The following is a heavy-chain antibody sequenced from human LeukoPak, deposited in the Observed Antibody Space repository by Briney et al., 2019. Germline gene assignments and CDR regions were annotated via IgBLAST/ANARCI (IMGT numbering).Heavy chain of an antibody. CDR3: ARDRGIVGTTGYYYMDV. CDR1: GFSFSDYY. Sequence: GGSLRLSCVASGFSFSDYYMSWIRQAPGKGLEWVSYIGSTIYYADSVKGRFTISRDNAKNSLYLQMNSLRAEDTAVYYCARDRGIVGTTGYYYMDVWGKGTTVIVSS. J-gene: IGHJ6*03. CDR2: IGSTI. D-gene: IGHD1-26*01. V-gene: IGHV3-11*04.